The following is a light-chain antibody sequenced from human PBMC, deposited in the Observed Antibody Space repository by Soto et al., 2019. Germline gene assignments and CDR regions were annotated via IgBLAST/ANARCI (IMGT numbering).Light chain of an antibody. CDR2: DAS. CDR1: QGVSSY. CDR3: HQRSSWPQS. V-gene: IGKV3-11*01. J-gene: IGKJ1*01. Sequence: EIVLTQSPATLSLSPGESATLSCSASQGVSSYLAWYQQKPGQAPRLLIYDASNRATGIPARFSGSGSETDFTLTISSLEPEDFAVYYCHQRSSWPQSFGQGTKVEIK.